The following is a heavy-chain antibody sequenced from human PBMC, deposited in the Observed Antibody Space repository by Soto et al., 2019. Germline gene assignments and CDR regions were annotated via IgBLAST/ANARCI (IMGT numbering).Heavy chain of an antibody. CDR3: ARLRRRGLEIVVVIPHADAFDI. Sequence: GASVKVSCKASGGTFSSYAISWVRQAPGQGLEWMGGIIPIFGTANYAQKFQGRVTITADESTSTAYMELSSLRSDDTAVYYCARLRRRGLEIVVVIPHADAFDIWGQGTMVTVSS. D-gene: IGHD3-22*01. CDR1: GGTFSSYA. CDR2: IIPIFGTA. V-gene: IGHV1-69*13. J-gene: IGHJ3*02.